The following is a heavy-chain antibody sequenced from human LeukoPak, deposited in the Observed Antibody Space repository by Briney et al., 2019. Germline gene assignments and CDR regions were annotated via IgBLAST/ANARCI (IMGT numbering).Heavy chain of an antibody. V-gene: IGHV3-30*02. CDR2: IRYDGSNK. D-gene: IGHD6-13*01. CDR1: GFTFSSYG. Sequence: GGSLRLSCAASGFTFSSYGMHWVRQAPGKGLEWVAFIRYDGSNKYYADSVKGRFTISRDNSKNTLYLQMNSLRAEDTAVYYCAKDPDKYSSSWYGGYWGQGTLVTVSS. J-gene: IGHJ4*02. CDR3: AKDPDKYSSSWYGGY.